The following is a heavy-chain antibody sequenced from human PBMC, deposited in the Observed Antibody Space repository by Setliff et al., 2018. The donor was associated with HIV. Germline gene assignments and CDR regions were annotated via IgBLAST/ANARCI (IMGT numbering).Heavy chain of an antibody. Sequence: SVKVSCKASGGTFSSYTISWVRQAPGQGLEWMGGIIPMFVTANYAQKFQDRVTITADESTSTAYMELSSLRFEDTAVYYCARVPLSGWLYFDYWGQGTLVTVS. J-gene: IGHJ4*02. CDR1: GGTFSSYT. CDR3: ARVPLSGWLYFDY. D-gene: IGHD6-19*01. V-gene: IGHV1-69*13. CDR2: IIPMFVTA.